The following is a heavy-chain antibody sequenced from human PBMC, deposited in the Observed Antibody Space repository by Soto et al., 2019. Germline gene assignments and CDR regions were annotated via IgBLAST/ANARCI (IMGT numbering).Heavy chain of an antibody. CDR1: GYTFTGYY. CDR3: ARDGYYYGSGSSPDYYYMDV. CDR2: INPNSGGT. D-gene: IGHD3-10*01. J-gene: IGHJ6*03. Sequence: ASVKVSCKASGYTFTGYYMHWVRQAPGQGLEWMGWINPNSGGTNYARKFQGWVTMTRDTSISTAYMELSRLRSDDTAVYYCARDGYYYGSGSSPDYYYMDVWGKGTTVTV. V-gene: IGHV1-2*04.